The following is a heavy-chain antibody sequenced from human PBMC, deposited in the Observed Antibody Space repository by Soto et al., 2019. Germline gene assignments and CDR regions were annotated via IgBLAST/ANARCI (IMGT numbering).Heavy chain of an antibody. D-gene: IGHD6-13*01. J-gene: IGHJ4*02. CDR2: IYWDDDK. Sequence: QITLKESGPTLVKPTQTLTLTCTFSGFSFTTDGMGVGWIRQPPGKALEWLALIYWDDDKRYSPSLKSRLTITKDASRNQVVLTLTNIDPADTATYYCPHLYWAASGTRYYFDYWGQGTLVTVSS. CDR1: GFSFTTDGMG. CDR3: PHLYWAASGTRYYFDY. V-gene: IGHV2-5*02.